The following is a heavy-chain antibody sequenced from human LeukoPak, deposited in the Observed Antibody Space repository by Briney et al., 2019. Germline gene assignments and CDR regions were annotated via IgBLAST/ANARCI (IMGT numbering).Heavy chain of an antibody. CDR2: ISYDGGNK. CDR1: GFTFSSYA. CDR3: AKGFGYSSGWYEDLDYYYMDV. J-gene: IGHJ6*03. Sequence: GRSLRLSCAASGFTFSSYAMHWVRQAPGKGLEWVAVISYDGGNKYYADSVKGRFTISRDNSKNTLYLQMNSLRAEDTAVYYCAKGFGYSSGWYEDLDYYYMDVWGKGTTVTVSS. V-gene: IGHV3-30-3*01. D-gene: IGHD6-19*01.